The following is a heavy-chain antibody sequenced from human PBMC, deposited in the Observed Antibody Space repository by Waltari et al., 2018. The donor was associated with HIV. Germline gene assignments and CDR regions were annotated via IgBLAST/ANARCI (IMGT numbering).Heavy chain of an antibody. CDR1: GFTFSSYG. V-gene: IGHV3-33*06. J-gene: IGHJ3*02. Sequence: QVYLMESGGGVVQPGGSVKLSCAPSGFTFSSYGMHWVRQAPGKGLEWVAVIWSDGYNKFYADSVRGRFTFSRDNSKYTLSLQMNSLRAEDTALYYCVKERGPFNGFDIWGQGTMVTVSS. D-gene: IGHD3-16*01. CDR3: VKERGPFNGFDI. CDR2: IWSDGYNK.